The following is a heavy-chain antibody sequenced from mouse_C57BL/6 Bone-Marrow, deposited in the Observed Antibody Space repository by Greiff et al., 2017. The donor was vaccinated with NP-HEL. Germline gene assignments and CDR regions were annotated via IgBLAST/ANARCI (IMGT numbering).Heavy chain of an antibody. V-gene: IGHV1-54*01. J-gene: IGHJ1*03. Sequence: LVESGSELVSPGTSVKVSCKASGYAFTNYLIEWVKQRPGQGLEWIGVINPGSGGTNYNEKFKGKATLTADKSSSTAYMQLSSLTSEDSAVYFCARSGVTTVVPWYFDVWGTGTTVTVSS. CDR3: ARSGVTTVVPWYFDV. CDR2: INPGSGGT. D-gene: IGHD1-1*01. CDR1: GYAFTNYL.